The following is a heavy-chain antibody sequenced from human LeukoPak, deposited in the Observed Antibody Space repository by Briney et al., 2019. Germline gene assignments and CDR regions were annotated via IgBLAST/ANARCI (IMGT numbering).Heavy chain of an antibody. CDR3: ARVVVPAGGGVVDY. CDR1: GYTFTGYY. Sequence: GASVKVSCKASGYTFTGYYMHWVRQAPGQGLEWMGWINSNSGGTNYAQKFQGRVTMTRDASISTAYMELSSLGSDDTAVYYCARVVVPAGGGVVDYWGQGTLVTVSS. J-gene: IGHJ4*02. D-gene: IGHD2-2*01. CDR2: INSNSGGT. V-gene: IGHV1-2*02.